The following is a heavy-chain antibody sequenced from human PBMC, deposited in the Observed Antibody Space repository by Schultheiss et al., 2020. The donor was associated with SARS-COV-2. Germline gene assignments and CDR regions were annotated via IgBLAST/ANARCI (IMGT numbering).Heavy chain of an antibody. D-gene: IGHD2-2*02. CDR3: ARDFEDIVVVPAAIGYPSDY. CDR1: GFTFSSYD. V-gene: IGHV3-13*01. Sequence: GGSLRLSCAASGFTFSSYDMHWVRQATGKGLEWVSAIGTAGDTYYPGSVKGRFTISRENAKNTLYLQMNSLTAADTAVYYCARDFEDIVVVPAAIGYPSDYWGQGTLVTVSS. CDR2: IGTAGDT. J-gene: IGHJ4*02.